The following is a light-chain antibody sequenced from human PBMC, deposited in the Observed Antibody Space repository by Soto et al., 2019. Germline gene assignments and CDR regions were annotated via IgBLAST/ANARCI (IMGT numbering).Light chain of an antibody. CDR2: DAS. CDR1: QSVSSSY. J-gene: IGKJ2*01. Sequence: EIVLTQSPGTLSLSPGERATLSCRASQSVSSSYLAWYQQKPGQAPRLLISDASSWATGIPDRFSGSGSGTDFTLTISRLEPEDFAVYYCQQYGSTPYTFGQGTKLEIK. V-gene: IGKV3-20*01. CDR3: QQYGSTPYT.